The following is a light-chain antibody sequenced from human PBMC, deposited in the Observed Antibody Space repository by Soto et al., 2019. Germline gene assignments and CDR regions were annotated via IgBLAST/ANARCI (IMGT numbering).Light chain of an antibody. V-gene: IGKV3D-15*01. CDR3: QQYNNWPRT. Sequence: MTQSPSSLSASLGDRVTITCLASHSISSYLNWYQQKPGQAPRLLIYGASSRATGIPDRFSGSGSGTDFTLTISSLQFEDFAVYYCQQYNNWPRTFGQGTKVDI. CDR1: HSISSY. J-gene: IGKJ1*01. CDR2: GAS.